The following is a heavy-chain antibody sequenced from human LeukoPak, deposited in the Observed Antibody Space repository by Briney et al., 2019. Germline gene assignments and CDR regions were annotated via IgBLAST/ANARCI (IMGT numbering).Heavy chain of an antibody. Sequence: ASVKVSCNASGYTFTGYYMHWVRQPPGQGLEWMGWINPISGGTGYAQKFQGRVTTTRDTSINAAYMELSRLTSDDTAVYYCAGITDSMIRGVDFDYWGEGTLVAVS. V-gene: IGHV1-2*02. CDR3: AGITDSMIRGVDFDY. CDR1: GYTFTGYY. D-gene: IGHD3-10*01. CDR2: INPISGGT. J-gene: IGHJ4*02.